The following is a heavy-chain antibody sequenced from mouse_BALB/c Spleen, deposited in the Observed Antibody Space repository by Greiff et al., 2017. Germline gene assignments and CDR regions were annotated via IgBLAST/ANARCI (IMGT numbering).Heavy chain of an antibody. CDR3: ARWGGSRGNWYFDV. CDR2: INPYNDGT. CDR1: GYTFTSYV. V-gene: IGHV1-14*01. Sequence: EVQLQQSGPELVKPGASVKMSCKASGYTFTSYVMHWVKQKPGQGLEWIGYINPYNDGTKYNEKFKGKATLTSDKSSSTAYMELSSLTSEDSAVYYCARWGGSRGNWYFDVWGAGTTVTVSS. J-gene: IGHJ1*01. D-gene: IGHD1-1*01.